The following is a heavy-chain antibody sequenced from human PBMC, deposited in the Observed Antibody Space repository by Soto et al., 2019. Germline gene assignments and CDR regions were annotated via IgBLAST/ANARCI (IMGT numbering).Heavy chain of an antibody. CDR3: AKGRGWFGACDY. Sequence: EVQLLESVGGLVQPGGSLRLSCAASGFTFSSYAMSWVRQAPGKGLEVVSAISGSGGSTYYADSVKVRFTISRDNSQNTLYLPMNSLKAEDTAVYYCAKGRGWFGACDYWGQGTLVTVSS. J-gene: IGHJ4*02. CDR2: ISGSGGST. D-gene: IGHD3-10*01. CDR1: GFTFSSYA. V-gene: IGHV3-23*01.